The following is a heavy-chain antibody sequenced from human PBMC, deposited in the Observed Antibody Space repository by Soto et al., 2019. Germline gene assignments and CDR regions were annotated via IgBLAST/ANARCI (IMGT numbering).Heavy chain of an antibody. Sequence: GGSLRLSCAASGFTFSSYGMHWVRQAPGKGLEWVAVISYDGSNKYYADSVKGRFTISRDNSKNTLYLQMNSLRAEDTAVYYCAKDTRRYCISTSCFDGMDVWGQGTTVTVSS. CDR2: ISYDGSNK. V-gene: IGHV3-30*18. J-gene: IGHJ6*02. D-gene: IGHD2-2*01. CDR1: GFTFSSYG. CDR3: AKDTRRYCISTSCFDGMDV.